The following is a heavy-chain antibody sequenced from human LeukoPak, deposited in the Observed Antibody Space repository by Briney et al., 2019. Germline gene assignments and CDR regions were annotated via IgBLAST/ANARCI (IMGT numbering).Heavy chain of an antibody. CDR1: GGSISSSSYY. CDR3: ARDLTFAY. J-gene: IGHJ4*02. V-gene: IGHV4-39*07. CDR2: IYYSGST. Sequence: SETLSLTCTVSGGSISSSSYYWGWIRQPPGKGLEWIGSIYYSGSTYYNPSLKSRVTISVDTSKNQFSLKLSSVTAADTAVYYRARDLTFAYWGQGTLVTVSS.